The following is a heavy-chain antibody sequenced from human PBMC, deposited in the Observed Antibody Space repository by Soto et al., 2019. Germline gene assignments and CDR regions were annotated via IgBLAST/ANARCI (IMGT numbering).Heavy chain of an antibody. CDR1: GGTFSSYA. Sequence: SVKVSCKVSGGTFSSYAISWVRQAPGKGLEWMGGIIPIFGTANYAQKFQGRVTITADESTSTAYMELSSLRSEDTAVYYCARGRGYCSSTSCYIGAFDIWGQGTMVTVSS. J-gene: IGHJ3*02. V-gene: IGHV1-69*13. D-gene: IGHD2-2*02. CDR3: ARGRGYCSSTSCYIGAFDI. CDR2: IIPIFGTA.